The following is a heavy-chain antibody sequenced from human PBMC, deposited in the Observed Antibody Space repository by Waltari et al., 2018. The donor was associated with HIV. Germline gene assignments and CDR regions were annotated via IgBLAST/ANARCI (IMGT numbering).Heavy chain of an antibody. J-gene: IGHJ2*01. D-gene: IGHD2-2*01. V-gene: IGHV4-38-2*01. CDR3: ARAGVVPALFDL. CDR2: VYHSGST. Sequence: QVQLQESGPGLLKPSETLSLTCVVSGYSISSDYNWGWVRQPPGKGLEWIGSVYHSGSTLHNPSLNSRVTISIDTSKSQFSLKLSSVTAADTAVYYCARAGVVPALFDLWGRGTLVTVSS. CDR1: GYSISSDYN.